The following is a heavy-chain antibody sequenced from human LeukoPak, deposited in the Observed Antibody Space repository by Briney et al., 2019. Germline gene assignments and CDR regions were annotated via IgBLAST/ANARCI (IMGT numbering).Heavy chain of an antibody. Sequence: GGSLRLSCTASGFTFSTSWMSWVRQAPGKGLEWVANIKQDGSEKYYVDSVKGRFTISRDNAKHSLYLQMNSLSAEDTAVYYCARSFGSVPTNGAYYFDYWGQGTLVTVSS. CDR2: IKQDGSEK. CDR1: GFTFSTSW. CDR3: ARSFGSVPTNGAYYFDY. D-gene: IGHD4-17*01. V-gene: IGHV3-7*01. J-gene: IGHJ4*02.